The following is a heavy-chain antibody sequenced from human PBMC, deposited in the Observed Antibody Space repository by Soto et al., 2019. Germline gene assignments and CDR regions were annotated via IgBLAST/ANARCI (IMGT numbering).Heavy chain of an antibody. J-gene: IGHJ4*02. CDR2: ISYEGSNK. Sequence: QVQLVEAGGGVVQPGRSLRLSCAASGFTFSSYGMHWVRQAPGKGPERVAVISYEGSNKYYADYVKGRFTISRDNSKNTLYLQMNSLRAEDTAVYYCAKLGTSEYSSSSPVDYWGQGTLVTVSS. CDR1: GFTFSSYG. CDR3: AKLGTSEYSSSSPVDY. V-gene: IGHV3-30*18. D-gene: IGHD6-6*01.